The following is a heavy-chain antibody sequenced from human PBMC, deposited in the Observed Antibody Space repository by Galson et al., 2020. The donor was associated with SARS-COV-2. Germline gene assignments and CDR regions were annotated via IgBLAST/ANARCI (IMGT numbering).Heavy chain of an antibody. CDR3: ARVHDLLGYCSSTSCYSIDY. CDR1: GGSISSSSYY. Sequence: SLTCTVSGGSISSSSYYWGWIRQPPGKGLEWIGSIYYSGSTYYNPSLKSRVTISVDTSKNQFSLKLSSVTAADTAVYYCARVHDLLGYCSSTSCYSIDYWGQGTLVTVSS. V-gene: IGHV4-39*07. J-gene: IGHJ4*02. D-gene: IGHD2-2*01. CDR2: IYYSGST.